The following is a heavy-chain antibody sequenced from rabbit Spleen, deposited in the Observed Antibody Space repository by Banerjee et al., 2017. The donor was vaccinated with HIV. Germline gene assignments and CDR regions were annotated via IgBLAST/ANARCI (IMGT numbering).Heavy chain of an antibody. CDR2: IDTSNGDT. J-gene: IGHJ2*01. V-gene: IGHV1S45*01. D-gene: IGHD1-1*01. Sequence: LEESGGDLVKPEGSLTLTCTVSGFTLSSYWICWVRQAPGKGLEWIGCIDTSNGDTDYANWPKGRFTISKASSTTVTLQMTSLTAADTATYFCARNYVNAFDPWGPGTLVTVS. CDR1: GFTLSSYW. CDR3: ARNYVNAFDP.